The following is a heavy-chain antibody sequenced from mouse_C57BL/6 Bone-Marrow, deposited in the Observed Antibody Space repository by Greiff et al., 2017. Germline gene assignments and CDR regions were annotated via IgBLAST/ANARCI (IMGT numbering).Heavy chain of an antibody. V-gene: IGHV1-81*01. Sequence: QVQLKQSGAELARPGASVKLSCKASGYTFTSYGISWVKQRTGQGLEWIGEIYPRSGNTYYNEKFKGQATLTADKSSSTAYMELRSLTSEDSAVYFCARDSRRGFAYWGQGTLVTVSA. J-gene: IGHJ3*01. CDR2: IYPRSGNT. CDR3: ARDSRRGFAY. CDR1: GYTFTSYG.